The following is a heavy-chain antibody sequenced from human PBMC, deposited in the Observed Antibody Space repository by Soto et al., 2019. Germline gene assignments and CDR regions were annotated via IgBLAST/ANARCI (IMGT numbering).Heavy chain of an antibody. CDR2: ISYDGSNK. J-gene: IGHJ1*01. V-gene: IGHV3-30-3*01. D-gene: IGHD6-19*01. CDR3: ARAYSSGWYVDFQH. Sequence: QVQLVESGGGVVQPGRSLRLSCAASGFTFSSYAMHWVRQAPGKGLEWVAVISYDGSNKYYADSVKGRFTISRDNSKNTLYRQMNSLRAEDTAVYYCARAYSSGWYVDFQHWGQGTLVTVSS. CDR1: GFTFSSYA.